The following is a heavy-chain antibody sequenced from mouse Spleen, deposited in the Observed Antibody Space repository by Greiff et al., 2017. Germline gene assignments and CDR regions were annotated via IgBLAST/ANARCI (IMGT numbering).Heavy chain of an antibody. Sequence: QVQLQQSGAELVRPGASVTLSCKASGYTFTDYEMHWVKQTPVHGLEWIGAIDPETGGTAYNQKFKGKAILTADKSSSTAYMELRSLTSEDSAVYYCTRSLDSSGSDYWGQGTTLTVSS. D-gene: IGHD3-2*01. CDR3: TRSLDSSGSDY. V-gene: IGHV1-15*01. CDR1: GYTFTDYE. J-gene: IGHJ2*01. CDR2: IDPETGGT.